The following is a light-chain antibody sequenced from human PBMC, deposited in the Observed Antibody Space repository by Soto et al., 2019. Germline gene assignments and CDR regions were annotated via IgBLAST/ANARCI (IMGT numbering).Light chain of an antibody. J-gene: IGKJ1*01. CDR3: QQYNNWHRRT. CDR1: QSVSSN. V-gene: IGKV3-15*01. CDR2: GAS. Sequence: TNSPATLSVSLWQSSTLYFSPSQSVSSNLAWYKQKPGQAPRLLIYGASTRATGIPARFSGSGSGTEFTLTISSLQSEDFAVYYCQQYNNWHRRTFGQGTKVDIK.